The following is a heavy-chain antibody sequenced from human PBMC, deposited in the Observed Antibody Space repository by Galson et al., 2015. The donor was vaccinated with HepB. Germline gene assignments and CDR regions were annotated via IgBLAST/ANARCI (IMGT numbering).Heavy chain of an antibody. CDR1: GFNFDAYG. Sequence: SLRLSCAASGFNFDAYGIHWARQAPGMGLEWVAFITYNGREQYYADSVDGRFTISRDTSKNMVYLQMNSLRPGDTAIYYCAKDRGDWDTSGSLQYWGQGTLVTVSS. V-gene: IGHV3-30*18. CDR3: AKDRGDWDTSGSLQY. D-gene: IGHD3-3*01. CDR2: ITYNGREQ. J-gene: IGHJ1*01.